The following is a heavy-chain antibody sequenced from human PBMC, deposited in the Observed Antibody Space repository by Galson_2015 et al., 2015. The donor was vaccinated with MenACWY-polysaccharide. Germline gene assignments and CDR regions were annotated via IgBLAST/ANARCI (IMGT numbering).Heavy chain of an antibody. V-gene: IGHV5-51*01. CDR1: GYSFTRYW. J-gene: IGHJ5*02. D-gene: IGHD4-17*01. Sequence: QSGAEVKKPGESLKISCKTSGYSFTRYWIGWVRQMPGKGLEWMGIIYPGDSDTRYSPSFEGQVTITADKSNGTAYLQWSSLKASDTAMYFCARHLRTSVTTEFDPWGQGTLVTVSS. CDR3: ARHLRTSVTTEFDP. CDR2: IYPGDSDT.